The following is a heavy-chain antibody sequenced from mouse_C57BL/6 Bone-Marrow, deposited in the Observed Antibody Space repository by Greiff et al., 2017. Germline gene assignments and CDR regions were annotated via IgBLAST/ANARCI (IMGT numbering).Heavy chain of an antibody. D-gene: IGHD2-4*01. Sequence: QVQLQQSGAELMKPGASVKLSCKATGYTFTGYWIEWVKQGPGHGLEWIGEILPGSGSNNYTEKFKGKATLPAATSSNTAYMQLSSLTTEDSAIYYGAKSRIKDWYCDVWGTGTTVTVSA. V-gene: IGHV1-9*01. CDR3: AKSRIKDWYCDV. CDR1: GYTFTGYW. CDR2: ILPGSGSN. J-gene: IGHJ1*03.